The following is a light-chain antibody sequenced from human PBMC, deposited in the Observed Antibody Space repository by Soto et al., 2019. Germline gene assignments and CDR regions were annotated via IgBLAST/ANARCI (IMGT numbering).Light chain of an antibody. V-gene: IGKV1-5*03. Sequence: DVQMTQSPSTLSASVGDRVTITCRASQSNKNWLAWYQQRPGKAPTFLIYKTSTLETGVPSRFSGSGSGTEFTLTISSLQPEDFAIYYCQQYNTYPWTFGQGTKVDIK. CDR1: QSNKNW. J-gene: IGKJ1*01. CDR3: QQYNTYPWT. CDR2: KTS.